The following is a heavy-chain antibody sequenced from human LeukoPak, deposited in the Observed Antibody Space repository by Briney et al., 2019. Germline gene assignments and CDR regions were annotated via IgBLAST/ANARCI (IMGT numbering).Heavy chain of an antibody. CDR3: TREERGYIPAS. V-gene: IGHV3-30*01. CDR2: VSYDGSWD. D-gene: IGHD3-16*02. CDR1: GFTFSNYA. Sequence: GRSLRLSCAASGFTFSNYAMHWVRRTPGKGLEWVAFVSYDGSWDSHSDSVKGRFTISRDDSKNTLYLQMTRLRAEDTAVYYCTREERGYIPASWGQGTLVTVSS. J-gene: IGHJ5*02.